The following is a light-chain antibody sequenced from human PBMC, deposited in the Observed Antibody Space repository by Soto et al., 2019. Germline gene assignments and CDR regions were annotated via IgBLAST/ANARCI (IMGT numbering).Light chain of an antibody. CDR1: QGISNY. CDR2: AAS. V-gene: IGKV1-27*01. J-gene: IGKJ4*02. CDR3: HDYNPAPT. Sequence: DIQMTQSPSSLSASVGDRVTITCRASQGISNYLAWYQQKPGNVPALLIYAASTLHSGVPSRFSGSGTGTAFTISISSLQPDDVATYYSHDYNPAPTFGGGTKVEIK.